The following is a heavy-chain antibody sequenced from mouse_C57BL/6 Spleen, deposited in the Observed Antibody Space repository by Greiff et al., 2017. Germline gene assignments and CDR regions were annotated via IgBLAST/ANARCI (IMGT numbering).Heavy chain of an antibody. CDR2: IDPSDSYT. CDR3: ARRTNQLGKFAY. V-gene: IGHV1-50*01. J-gene: IGHJ3*01. Sequence: QVQLQQPGAELVKPGASVKLSCKASGYTFTSYWMQWVKQRPGQGLEWIGEIDPSDSYTNYNQKFKGKATLTVGTSSSTAYMQLSSLTSEDSAVYYCARRTNQLGKFAYWGQGTLVTVSA. D-gene: IGHD4-1*02. CDR1: GYTFTSYW.